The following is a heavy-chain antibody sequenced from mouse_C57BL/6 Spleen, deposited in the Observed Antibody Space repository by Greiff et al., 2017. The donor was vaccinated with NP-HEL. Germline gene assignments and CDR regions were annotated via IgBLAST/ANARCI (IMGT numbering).Heavy chain of an antibody. Sequence: EVMLVESGGGLVQPKGSLKLSCAASGFTFNTYAMHWVRQAPGKGLEWVARIRSKSSNYATYYADSVKYRFTISRDDSQSMLYLQMNNLKTEDTAMYYCVREGLYDGSFDYWGQGTTLTVSS. CDR3: VREGLYDGSFDY. J-gene: IGHJ2*01. D-gene: IGHD2-3*01. CDR1: GFTFNTYA. V-gene: IGHV10-3*01. CDR2: IRSKSSNYAT.